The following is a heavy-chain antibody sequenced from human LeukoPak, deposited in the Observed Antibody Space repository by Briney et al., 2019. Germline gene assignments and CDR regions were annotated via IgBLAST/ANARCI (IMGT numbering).Heavy chain of an antibody. CDR1: GYTFTSYG. Sequence: ASVKVSCKASGYTFTSYGISWVRQAPGQGLEWMGWISAYNGNTNYAQKLQGRVTMTTDTSTSTAYMELRSLRSDDTAVYYCAREVEYQLLWSDAFDIWGHGTMVTVSS. D-gene: IGHD2-2*01. CDR3: AREVEYQLLWSDAFDI. CDR2: ISAYNGNT. J-gene: IGHJ3*02. V-gene: IGHV1-18*01.